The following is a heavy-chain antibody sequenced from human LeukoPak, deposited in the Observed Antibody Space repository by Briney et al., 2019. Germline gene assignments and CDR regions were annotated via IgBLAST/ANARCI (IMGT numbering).Heavy chain of an antibody. CDR1: GGSFSGYY. CDR3: ARLRIIMIVVVITGHYFDY. V-gene: IGHV4-34*01. D-gene: IGHD3-22*01. CDR2: INHSGST. Sequence: SETLSLTCAVYGGSFSGYYWSWIRQPPGKGLEWIGEINHSGSTNYNPSLKSRVTISVDTSKNQFSLKLSSVTAADTAVYYCARLRIIMIVVVITGHYFDYWGQGTLVTVSS. J-gene: IGHJ4*02.